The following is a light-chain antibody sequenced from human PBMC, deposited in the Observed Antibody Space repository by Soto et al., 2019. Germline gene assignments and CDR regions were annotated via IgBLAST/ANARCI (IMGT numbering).Light chain of an antibody. J-gene: IGLJ1*01. V-gene: IGLV2-14*03. Sequence: QSALTQSASVSGSPGQSITISCTGSSSDVGGYDYVSWYQHHPGKAPKLMIHDVSNRPSGVSNRFSGSKSGNTASLTISGLQAEDEADYYCSSYTSSSTPYVFGTGTKVTVL. CDR1: SSDVGGYDY. CDR2: DVS. CDR3: SSYTSSSTPYV.